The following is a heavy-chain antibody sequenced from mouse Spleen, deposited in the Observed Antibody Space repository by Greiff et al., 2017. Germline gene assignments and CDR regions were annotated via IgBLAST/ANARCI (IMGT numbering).Heavy chain of an antibody. CDR1: GFSLTSYG. J-gene: IGHJ4*01. CDR3: ARGNYDGYYYAMDY. Sequence: QVQLKESGPGLVAPSQSLSITCTVSGFSLTSYGVHWVRQPPGKGLEWLGVIWAGGSTNYNSALMSRLSISKDNSKSQVFLKMNSLQTDDTAMCYCARGNYDGYYYAMDYWGQGTSVTVSS. CDR2: IWAGGST. V-gene: IGHV2-9*02. D-gene: IGHD2-3*01.